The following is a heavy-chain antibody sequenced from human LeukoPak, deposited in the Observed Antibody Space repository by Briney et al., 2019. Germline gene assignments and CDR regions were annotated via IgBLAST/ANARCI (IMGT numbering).Heavy chain of an antibody. CDR1: GGSFSGYY. D-gene: IGHD3-3*01. V-gene: IGHV4-34*09. J-gene: IGHJ5*02. CDR2: IYYSGST. Sequence: SETLSLTCAVYGGSFSGYYWSWIRQPPGRGLEWIGYIYYSGSTYYNPSLKSRVTISVDTSKNQFSLKLSSVTAADTAVYYCARGKAIGYYDFWSGSNNWFDPWGQGTLVTVSS. CDR3: ARGKAIGYYDFWSGSNNWFDP.